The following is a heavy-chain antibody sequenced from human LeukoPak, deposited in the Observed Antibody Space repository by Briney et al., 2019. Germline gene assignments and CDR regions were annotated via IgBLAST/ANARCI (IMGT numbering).Heavy chain of an antibody. CDR2: ISAYNGNT. V-gene: IGHV1-18*01. CDR1: GYTFTSYG. J-gene: IGHJ4*02. CDR3: ARDDLDYYGSGSYFDY. Sequence: ASVKVSCKASGYTFTSYGISWVRQAPGQGLEWMGWISAYNGNTNYAQKLQGRVTMTTDTSTSTAYMELRSLRSDDTAVNYCARDDLDYYGSGSYFDYWGQGTLVTVSS. D-gene: IGHD3-10*01.